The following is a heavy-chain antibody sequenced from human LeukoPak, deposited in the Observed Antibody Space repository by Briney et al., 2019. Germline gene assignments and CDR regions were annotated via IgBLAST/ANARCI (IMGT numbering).Heavy chain of an antibody. V-gene: IGHV3-30*04. J-gene: IGHJ6*04. D-gene: IGHD3-10*01. CDR1: GFTFSSYA. Sequence: GGSLRLSCAASGFTFSSYAMHWVRQAPGKGLEWVAVISYDGSNKYYADSVKGRFTISRDNSKNTLYLHMNSLRAEDTAVYYCARGVGGAGSKHFGRGICYYYVMDVWGKGTTVTVSS. CDR2: ISYDGSNK. CDR3: ARGVGGAGSKHFGRGICYYYVMDV.